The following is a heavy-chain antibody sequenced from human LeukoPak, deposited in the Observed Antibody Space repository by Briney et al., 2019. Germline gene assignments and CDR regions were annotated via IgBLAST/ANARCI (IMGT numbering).Heavy chain of an antibody. V-gene: IGHV3-9*01. J-gene: IGHJ4*02. CDR3: AKDQGYSSSWYDY. CDR2: ISWNSGSI. D-gene: IGHD6-13*01. CDR1: GFTFDDYA. Sequence: PGGSLRLSCAASGFTFDDYAMHWVRQAPGKGLEWVSGISWNSGSIGYADSVKGRFTISRDNSKNTLYLQMNSLRAEDTAVYYCAKDQGYSSSWYDYWGQGTLVTVSS.